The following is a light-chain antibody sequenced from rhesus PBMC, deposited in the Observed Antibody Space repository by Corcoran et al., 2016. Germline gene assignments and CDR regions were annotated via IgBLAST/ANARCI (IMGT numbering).Light chain of an antibody. Sequence: QAALTQPRSVSGSPGQSVTISCTGTSSDIGGYNRVSWYHQHPGKAPNRRISEFSKRPSGVSARFSGSKSGNTASLTISGFQAGAEADYYCNSYASSSTVIFGAGTRLTVL. CDR3: NSYASSSTVI. V-gene: IGLV2-13*01. CDR2: EFS. CDR1: SSDIGGYNR. J-gene: IGLJ1*01.